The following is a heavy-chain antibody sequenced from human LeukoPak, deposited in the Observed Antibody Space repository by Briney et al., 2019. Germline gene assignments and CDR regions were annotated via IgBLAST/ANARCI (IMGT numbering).Heavy chain of an antibody. CDR3: ARGGVTTTNRFDP. Sequence: SVKVSCKASGGTFSSYAISWVRQAPGQGLEWMGGIIPIFGTANYARKFQGRVTITTDESTSTAYMELSSLRSEDTAVYYCARGGVTTTNRFDPWGQGTLVTVSS. J-gene: IGHJ5*02. V-gene: IGHV1-69*05. CDR2: IIPIFGTA. D-gene: IGHD4-17*01. CDR1: GGTFSSYA.